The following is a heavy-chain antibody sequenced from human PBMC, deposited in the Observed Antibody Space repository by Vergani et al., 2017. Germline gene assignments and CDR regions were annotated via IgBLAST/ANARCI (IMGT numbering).Heavy chain of an antibody. V-gene: IGHV1-69*06. CDR1: GGTFSSYA. D-gene: IGHD3-10*01. Sequence: QVQLVQSGAEVKKPGSSVKVSCKASGGTFSSYAISWVRQAPGQGLEWMGGIIPIFGTANYAQKFQGRVTITADKSTSTAYMELSSLRSEDTAVYYCARAPYYGSGSYSSYYFDYWGQGTLVTVSS. J-gene: IGHJ4*02. CDR2: IIPIFGTA. CDR3: ARAPYYGSGSYSSYYFDY.